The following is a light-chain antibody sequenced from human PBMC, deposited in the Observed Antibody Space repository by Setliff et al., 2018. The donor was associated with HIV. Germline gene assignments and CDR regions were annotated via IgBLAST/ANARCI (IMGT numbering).Light chain of an antibody. Sequence: SYELTQPPSVSVAPGQTAKITCGGNSIGTKSVHWYQQKPGQAPVLVVYDDTDRPSGILERFSGSNSGNMATLTISRVEAGDEADYYCQVWDRSSDHYGFGSGTKV. CDR1: SIGTKS. J-gene: IGLJ1*01. V-gene: IGLV3-21*02. CDR3: QVWDRSSDHYG. CDR2: DDT.